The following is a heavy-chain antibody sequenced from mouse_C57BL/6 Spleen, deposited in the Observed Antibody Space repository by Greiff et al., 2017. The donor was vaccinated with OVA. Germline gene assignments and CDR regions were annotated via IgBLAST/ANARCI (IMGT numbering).Heavy chain of an antibody. D-gene: IGHD2-4*01. Sequence: EVQLLQSGPELVKPGASVKLSCKASGYTFTDYNMHWVKQSPGKSLEWIGYINPNNGGTSYNQKFKGKATLTVNKSSSTAYMELGSLTSEDSAGYYCARGGDDYDGGFAYWGQGTLVTV. CDR2: INPNNGGT. CDR3: ARGGDDYDGGFAY. J-gene: IGHJ3*01. V-gene: IGHV1-22*01. CDR1: GYTFTDYN.